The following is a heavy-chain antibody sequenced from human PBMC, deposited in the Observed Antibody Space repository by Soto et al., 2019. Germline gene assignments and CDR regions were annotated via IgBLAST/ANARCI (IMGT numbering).Heavy chain of an antibody. CDR3: AKVFTYDFNSGAFDI. J-gene: IGHJ3*02. CDR1: GFTFSNYW. D-gene: IGHD3-3*01. CDR2: ISGSGGTT. V-gene: IGHV3-23*01. Sequence: GGSLRLSCAASGFTFSNYWMSWVRQAPGKGLEWVAAISGSGGTTYYADSVKGRFTISRDNSKNTLYLQMNSLRAEDTAVYYCAKVFTYDFNSGAFDIWGQGTMVTVSS.